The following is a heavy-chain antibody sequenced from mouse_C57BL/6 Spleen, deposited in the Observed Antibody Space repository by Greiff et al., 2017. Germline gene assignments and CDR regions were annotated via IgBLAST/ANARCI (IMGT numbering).Heavy chain of an antibody. V-gene: IGHV2-9*01. J-gene: IGHJ2*01. D-gene: IGHD4-1*01. CDR1: GFSLTSYG. CDR2: LWGGGST. CDR3: AKRTWDGDGYYFDY. Sequence: VMLVESGPGLVAPSQSLSITCTVSGFSLTSYGVDWVRQPPGKGLEWLGVLWGGGSTNYNSALMSRLSISKDNAKSQVFLKMNSLQTDDTAMYYCAKRTWDGDGYYFDYWGQGTTLTVSS.